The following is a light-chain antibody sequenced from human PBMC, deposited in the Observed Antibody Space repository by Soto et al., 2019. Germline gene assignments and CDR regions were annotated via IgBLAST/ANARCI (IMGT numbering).Light chain of an antibody. Sequence: QSVLTQPPSASRSPGQSVTISCTGTSSDVGGYNYVSWYQQHPGKAPKLMIYEVSKRPSGVPDRFSGSKSGNTASLTVSGLQAEDEADYYCSSYAGSNNGVFGGGTQLTVL. CDR2: EVS. CDR1: SSDVGGYNY. V-gene: IGLV2-8*02. J-gene: IGLJ3*02. CDR3: SSYAGSNNGV.